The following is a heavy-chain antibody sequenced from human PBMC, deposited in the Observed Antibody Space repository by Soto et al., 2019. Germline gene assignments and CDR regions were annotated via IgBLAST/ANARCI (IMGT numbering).Heavy chain of an antibody. CDR1: GYTFTSYA. CDR3: AAALYSGWAFDI. V-gene: IGHV1-3*01. CDR2: INAGNGNT. D-gene: IGHD1-26*01. J-gene: IGHJ3*02. Sequence: ASVKVSCKASGYTFTSYAMHWVRQAPGQRLEWMGWINAGNGNTKYSQKFQGRVTITRDTSASTAYMELSSLRSEDTAVYYCAAALYSGWAFDIWGQGTMVTVSS.